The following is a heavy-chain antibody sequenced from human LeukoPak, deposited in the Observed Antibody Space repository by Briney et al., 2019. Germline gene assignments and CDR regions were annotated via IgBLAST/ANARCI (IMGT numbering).Heavy chain of an antibody. CDR1: GGSISDYY. V-gene: IGHV4-59*08. CDR3: ASYRSSYVDY. J-gene: IGHJ4*02. D-gene: IGHD2-2*01. Sequence: PSETLSLTCTVSGGSISDYYWSWIRQPPGKGLEWIGYISYSGNTNYNPSLKNRVTISVDTSKNQFSLKVGSGTAADTAVYYCASYRSSYVDYWGQGTLVTVSS. CDR2: ISYSGNT.